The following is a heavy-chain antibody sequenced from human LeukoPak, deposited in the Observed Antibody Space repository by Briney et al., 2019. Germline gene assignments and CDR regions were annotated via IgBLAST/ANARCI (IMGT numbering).Heavy chain of an antibody. D-gene: IGHD1-26*01. CDR3: ARVPGGATFDY. J-gene: IGHJ4*02. CDR1: GFTFSSYA. V-gene: IGHV3-74*01. Sequence: GGSLRLSCAASGFTFSSYAMSWVRQAPGKGLVWVSRIYSDGITTTYADSVKGRFTISRDNAKNTLYLQMNSLRVEDTAVYYCARVPGGATFDYWGQGTLVTVSS. CDR2: IYSDGITT.